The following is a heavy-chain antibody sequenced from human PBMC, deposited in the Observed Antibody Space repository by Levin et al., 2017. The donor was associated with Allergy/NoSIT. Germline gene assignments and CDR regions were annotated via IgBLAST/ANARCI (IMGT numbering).Heavy chain of an antibody. J-gene: IGHJ2*01. CDR3: ARAPIQLWSPELPVGVLNGYFDL. CDR1: GGSISSYY. CDR2: IYYSGST. Sequence: SETLSLTCTVSGGSISSYYWSWIRQPPGKGLEWIGYIYYSGSTNYNPSLKSRVTISVDPSKNQFSLKLSSVTAADTAVYYCARAPIQLWSPELPVGVLNGYFDLWGRGTLVTVSS. V-gene: IGHV4-59*01. D-gene: IGHD5-18*01.